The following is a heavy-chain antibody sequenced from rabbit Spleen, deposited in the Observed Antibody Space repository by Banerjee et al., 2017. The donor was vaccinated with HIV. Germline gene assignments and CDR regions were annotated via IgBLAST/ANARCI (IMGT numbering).Heavy chain of an antibody. CDR2: IYSGSGST. CDR3: ARVDVDSHFDTFRLNI. J-gene: IGHJ3*01. CDR1: GFSFSSSYY. D-gene: IGHD4-1*01. V-gene: IGHV1S45*01. Sequence: QEQLVESGGGLVQPEGSLTLTCTASGFSFSSSYYMCWVRQAPGKGLEWIGCIYSGSGSTYYASWARGRFTISKTSSTTVTLQMTGLTAADTATYFCARVDVDSHFDTFRLNIWGQGTLVTVS.